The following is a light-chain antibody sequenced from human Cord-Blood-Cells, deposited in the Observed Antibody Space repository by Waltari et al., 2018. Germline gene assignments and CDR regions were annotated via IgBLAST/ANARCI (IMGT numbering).Light chain of an antibody. V-gene: IGKV3-20*01. Sequence: DIVLTHSPGTLSLSPGERATLSCRASQSVSSSYLAWYQQTPGQAPRLLIYGASSRATGIPDRFSGSGSGTDFTLTISRLEPEDFAVYYCQQYGSSSYTFGQGTKLEIK. CDR1: QSVSSSY. CDR3: QQYGSSSYT. CDR2: GAS. J-gene: IGKJ2*01.